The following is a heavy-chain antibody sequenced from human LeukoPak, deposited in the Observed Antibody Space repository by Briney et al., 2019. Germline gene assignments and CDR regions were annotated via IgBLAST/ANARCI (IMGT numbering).Heavy chain of an antibody. CDR3: VKGQEFLEYIYDF. Sequence: PGGSLRLSCAASGFTFSNYYMHWVRQAPGKGLEWVAYIKSDGTDKNYADSVKGRFTISRDNSKSTLYLQMSGLRAEDTAVYFCVKGQEFLEYIYDFWGQGTLVSVSS. CDR1: GFTFSNYY. V-gene: IGHV3-30*02. CDR2: IKSDGTDK. J-gene: IGHJ4*02. D-gene: IGHD3-3*01.